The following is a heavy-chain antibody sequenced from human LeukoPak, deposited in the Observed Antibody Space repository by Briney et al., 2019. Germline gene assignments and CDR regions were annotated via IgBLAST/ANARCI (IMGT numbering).Heavy chain of an antibody. CDR2: IYYSGST. CDR3: ARQRPPSYSSGWYWYFDL. Sequence: SETQSLTCTVSGGSISSYYWSWIRQPPGKGLEWIGYIYYSGSTDYNPSLKSRVTISVDTSKNQFSLKLSSVTAADTAVYYCARQRPPSYSSGWYWYFDLWGRGTLVTVSS. V-gene: IGHV4-59*08. D-gene: IGHD6-19*01. J-gene: IGHJ2*01. CDR1: GGSISSYY.